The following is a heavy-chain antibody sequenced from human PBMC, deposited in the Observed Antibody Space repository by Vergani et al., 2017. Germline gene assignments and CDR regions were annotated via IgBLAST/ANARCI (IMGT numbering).Heavy chain of an antibody. D-gene: IGHD6-19*01. Sequence: QVQLVQSGAEVKKPGASVKVSCKASGYTFTGYYMHWVRQAPGQGLEWMGWINPNSGGTNYAQKCQGRVTMTRDTSISTAYMELSRLRSDDTAVYYCARVRGYSSGWWGSHYYFDYWGQGTLVTVSS. J-gene: IGHJ4*02. CDR2: INPNSGGT. CDR3: ARVRGYSSGWWGSHYYFDY. CDR1: GYTFTGYY. V-gene: IGHV1-2*02.